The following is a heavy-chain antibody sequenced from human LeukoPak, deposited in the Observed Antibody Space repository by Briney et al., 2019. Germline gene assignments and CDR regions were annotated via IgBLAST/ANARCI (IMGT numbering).Heavy chain of an antibody. CDR3: AKSRRATLSYWYFDL. J-gene: IGHJ2*01. CDR2: VRWNSETK. V-gene: IGHV3-9*01. Sequence: PGGSLRLSCAASGFTFDDYAMHWVRHAPGKGLEWVSGVRWNSETKAYADSVKGRFTISRDNAKNSLYVQMDSLRPEDTALYFCAKSRRATLSYWYFDLWVRGGMVAVCS. CDR1: GFTFDDYA. D-gene: IGHD6-25*01.